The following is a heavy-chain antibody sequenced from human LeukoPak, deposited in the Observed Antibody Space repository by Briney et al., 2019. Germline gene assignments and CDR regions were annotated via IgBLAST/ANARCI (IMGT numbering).Heavy chain of an antibody. Sequence: QSGGSLRLSCAASGFIISHNYMTWVRQAPGKGLEWISVIYIDGTTYYADSVKGRFTISRDQANNTLYLQMNSLRAEDTAVYYCASWPGGWYGEDSWGQGTLVTVSS. CDR3: ASWPGGWYGEDS. D-gene: IGHD6-19*01. J-gene: IGHJ4*02. V-gene: IGHV3-53*01. CDR1: GFIISHNY. CDR2: IYIDGTT.